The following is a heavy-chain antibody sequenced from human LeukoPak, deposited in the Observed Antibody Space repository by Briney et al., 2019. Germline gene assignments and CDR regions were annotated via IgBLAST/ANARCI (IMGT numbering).Heavy chain of an antibody. Sequence: GASVKVSCKASGGTSTIYAISWVRQAPGQGLQWMGGIVPMFGTTNFAQTFQGRVTITADESTSTAYMELSSLRSEDTAVYYCARGLPTVTTGYYFDYWGQGTLVTVSS. CDR2: IVPMFGTT. CDR1: GGTSTIYA. V-gene: IGHV1-69*13. J-gene: IGHJ4*02. D-gene: IGHD4-17*01. CDR3: ARGLPTVTTGYYFDY.